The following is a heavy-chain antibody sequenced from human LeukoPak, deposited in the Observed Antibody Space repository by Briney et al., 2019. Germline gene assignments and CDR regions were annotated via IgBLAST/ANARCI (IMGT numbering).Heavy chain of an antibody. V-gene: IGHV4-4*07. CDR1: GGSISGYY. D-gene: IGHD6-19*01. J-gene: IGHJ4*02. Sequence: PSETLSLTCTVSGGSISGYYWNCIRQPAGKGLEWIGRVYTSGTTNYSPSLKSRITMSMDTSKNQFSLRLISVTAADTAVYYCARSTGWSSDLFDYWGQGTLVTVSS. CDR3: ARSTGWSSDLFDY. CDR2: VYTSGTT.